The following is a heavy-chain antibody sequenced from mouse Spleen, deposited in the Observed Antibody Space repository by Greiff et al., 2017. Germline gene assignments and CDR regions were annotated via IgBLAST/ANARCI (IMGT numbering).Heavy chain of an antibody. V-gene: IGHV2-2*01. CDR1: GFSLTSYG. D-gene: IGHD2-12*01. J-gene: IGHJ4*01. CDR2: IWSGGST. CDR3: ARGGSIYSYYSYDDAMDY. Sequence: VKLMESGPGLVQPSQSLSITCTVSGFSLTSYGVHWVRQSPGKGLEWLGVIWSGGSTDYNAAFISRLSISKDNSKSQVFFKMNSLQADDTAIYYCARGGSIYSYYSYDDAMDYWGQGTSVTVSS.